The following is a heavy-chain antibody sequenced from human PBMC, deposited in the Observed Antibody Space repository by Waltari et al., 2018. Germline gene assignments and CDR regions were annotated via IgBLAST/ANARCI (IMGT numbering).Heavy chain of an antibody. J-gene: IGHJ4*02. CDR3: AKDGAWTTVFYFES. CDR2: ISYDESDE. D-gene: IGHD4-17*01. V-gene: IGHV3-30*18. CDR1: GFTFSSPG. Sequence: QVQLVESGGGVVQPGTSLRLSCAASGFTFSSPGMHWVRQAPGKGLGWGAGISYDESDEYYADSVKGRFIISRDHSKNTLYLRMNSLRLEDTAVYYCAKDGAWTTVFYFESWGQGTLVPVSS.